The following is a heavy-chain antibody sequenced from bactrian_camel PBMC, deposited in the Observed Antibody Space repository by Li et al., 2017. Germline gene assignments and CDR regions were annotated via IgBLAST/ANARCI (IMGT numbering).Heavy chain of an antibody. D-gene: IGHD6*01. CDR1: GFIFSSYY. CDR3: ATSGGSWYHGMLYKFGY. J-gene: IGHJ6*01. CDR2: VDSDGST. Sequence: HVQLVESGGGLVQPGGSLRLSCAASGFIFSSYYMIWVRQAPGKEREGVAAVDSDGSTSYADSVKGRFAISKDNAKNTVYLQMNSLKSEDTALYYCATSGGSWYHGMLYKFGYWGQGTQVTVS. V-gene: IGHV3S1*01.